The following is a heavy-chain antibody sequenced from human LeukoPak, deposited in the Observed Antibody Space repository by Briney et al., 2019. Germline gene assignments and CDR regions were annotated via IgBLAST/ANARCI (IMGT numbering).Heavy chain of an antibody. Sequence: GRSLRLSCAASGFTFSSYGMHWVRQAPGKGLEWVAVISYDGSNKYYADSVKGRFTISRDNSKNTLYLQMNSLRAEDTAVYYCAKDYSLADTAMGDYWGQGTLVTVSS. CDR3: AKDYSLADTAMGDY. J-gene: IGHJ4*02. CDR2: ISYDGSNK. V-gene: IGHV3-30*18. CDR1: GFTFSSYG. D-gene: IGHD5-18*01.